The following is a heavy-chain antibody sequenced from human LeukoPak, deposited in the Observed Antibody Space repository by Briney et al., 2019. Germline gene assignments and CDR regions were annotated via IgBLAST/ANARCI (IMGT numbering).Heavy chain of an antibody. J-gene: IGHJ4*02. CDR3: ARDGSGSVY. CDR2: IYHSGST. Sequence: SQTLSLTCAVSGGSISSGGYSWSWIRQPPGKGLEWIGYIYHSGSTYYNPSLKSRVTISVDRSENQFSLKLSSVTAADTAVYYCARDGSGSVYWGQGTLVTVSS. V-gene: IGHV4-30-2*01. D-gene: IGHD3-10*01. CDR1: GGSISSGGYS.